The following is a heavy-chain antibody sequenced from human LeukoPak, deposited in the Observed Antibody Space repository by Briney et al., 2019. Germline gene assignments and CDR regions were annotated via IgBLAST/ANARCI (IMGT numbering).Heavy chain of an antibody. J-gene: IGHJ4*02. D-gene: IGHD5-18*01. CDR1: GFTFSSYS. CDR2: ISSSSSTI. V-gene: IGHV3-48*04. CDR3: ARDGEGVEDTAPFDY. Sequence: GGSLRLSCAASGFTFSSYSMNWVRQAPGKGLKWVSYISSSSSTIYCADSVKGRFTISRYNAKNSLYLQMNSLRAEDTAVYYCARDGEGVEDTAPFDYWGQGTLVTVSS.